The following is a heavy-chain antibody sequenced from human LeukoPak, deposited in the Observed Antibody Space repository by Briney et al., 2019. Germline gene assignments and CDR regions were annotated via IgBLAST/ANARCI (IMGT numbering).Heavy chain of an antibody. D-gene: IGHD2-2*02. CDR2: INHSGST. J-gene: IGHJ4*02. V-gene: IGHV4-34*01. CDR3: ARSAPPRGVVVPAAIGDY. CDR1: GGSFSGYY. Sequence: PSETLSLTCAVYGGSFSGYYWSWIRQPPGKGLEWIGEINHSGSTNYNPSLKSRVTISVDTSKNQFSLKLSSVTAADTAVYYCARSAPPRGVVVPAAIGDYWGQGTLVTVSS.